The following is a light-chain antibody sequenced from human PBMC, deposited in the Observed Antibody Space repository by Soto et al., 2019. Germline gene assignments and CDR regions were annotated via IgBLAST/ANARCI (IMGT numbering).Light chain of an antibody. CDR1: NSNIESNT. Sequence: QSVLTQPPSASGTPGQRVTISCSGSNSNIESNTVNWYQQLPGTAPKLLIYSNNQRPSGVPDRFSGSKSGTSASLDISGLQSDDEADYYCAAWDDSLNGHVVFGGGTKLTVL. CDR3: AAWDDSLNGHVV. V-gene: IGLV1-44*01. J-gene: IGLJ2*01. CDR2: SNN.